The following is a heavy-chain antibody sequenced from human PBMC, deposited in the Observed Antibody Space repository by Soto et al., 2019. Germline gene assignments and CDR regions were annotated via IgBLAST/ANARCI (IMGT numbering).Heavy chain of an antibody. J-gene: IGHJ4*02. CDR2: MNPNSGNT. V-gene: IGHV1-8*01. Sequence: QVQLVQSGAEVKKPGASVKVSCKASGYTFTSYDINWVRQATGQGLESMGWMNPNSGNTGYAQKFQGRVTMTRNTSISTAYMELSSLRSEDTAVYYCARSARFGGTTRSAVGYWGQGTLVTVSS. CDR1: GYTFTSYD. D-gene: IGHD1-1*01. CDR3: ARSARFGGTTRSAVGY.